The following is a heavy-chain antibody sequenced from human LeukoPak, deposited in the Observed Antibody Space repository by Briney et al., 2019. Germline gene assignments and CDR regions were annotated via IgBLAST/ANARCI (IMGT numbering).Heavy chain of an antibody. CDR3: ARDVAAAGPRGWFDP. Sequence: ASVKVSCKASGYTFTGYYMHWVRQARGQGLEWMGWINPNSGGTNYAQKFQGRVTMTRDTSISTAYMELSRLRSDDTAVYYCARDVAAAGPRGWFDPWGQGTLVTVSS. J-gene: IGHJ5*02. D-gene: IGHD6-13*01. V-gene: IGHV1-2*02. CDR1: GYTFTGYY. CDR2: INPNSGGT.